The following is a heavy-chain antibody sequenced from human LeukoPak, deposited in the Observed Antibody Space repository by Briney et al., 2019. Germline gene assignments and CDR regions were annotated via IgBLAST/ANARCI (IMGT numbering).Heavy chain of an antibody. J-gene: IGHJ6*03. CDR2: IYYSGST. CDR1: GGSISSYY. V-gene: IGHV4-59*01. Sequence: SETLSLTCTVSGGSISSYYWSWIRQPPGKGLEWIGYIYYSGSTNYNPSLKSRVTISVDTSKNQFSLKLSSVTAADTAVYYCARVPNVWGSYRPYYMDVWGKGTTVTVSS. CDR3: ARVPNVWGSYRPYYMDV. D-gene: IGHD3-16*02.